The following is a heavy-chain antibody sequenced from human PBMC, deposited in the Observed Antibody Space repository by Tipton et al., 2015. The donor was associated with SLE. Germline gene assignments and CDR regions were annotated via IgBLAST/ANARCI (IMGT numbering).Heavy chain of an antibody. J-gene: IGHJ3*02. CDR2: IYHSGST. V-gene: IGHV4-4*02. D-gene: IGHD3-22*01. Sequence: TLSLTCAVSGGSISSSNWWSWVRQPPGKGLEWIGEIYHSGSTNYNPSLKSRVTISVDTSKNQFSLKLSSVTAADTAVYYCARAQSSGYWYDAFDIWGQGTMVTVSS. CDR1: GGSISSSNW. CDR3: ARAQSSGYWYDAFDI.